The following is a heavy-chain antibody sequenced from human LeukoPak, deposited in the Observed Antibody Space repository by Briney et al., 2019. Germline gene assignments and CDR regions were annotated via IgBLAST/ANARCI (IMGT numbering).Heavy chain of an antibody. Sequence: SGGSLRLSCAASGFTFSSYAMSWVRQAPGKGLEWVSAISGSGGSTYYADSVKGRFTISRDNSKNTLYLQMNSLRAEDTAVYYCATGGGPYCSSISCSDYWGQGTLVTVSS. CDR1: GFTFSSYA. J-gene: IGHJ4*02. V-gene: IGHV3-23*01. D-gene: IGHD2-2*01. CDR3: ATGGGPYCSSISCSDY. CDR2: ISGSGGST.